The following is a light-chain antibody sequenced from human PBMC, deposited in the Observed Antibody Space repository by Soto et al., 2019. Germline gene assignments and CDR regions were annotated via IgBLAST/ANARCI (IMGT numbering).Light chain of an antibody. J-gene: IGKJ4*01. CDR1: QSVGSA. CDR2: AAS. CDR3: QQYKNWPPLP. V-gene: IGKV3-15*01. Sequence: EIVMTQSPATLSVSPGETATLSCRASQSVGSAVAWYQHKPGQAPRLLIVAASIRATGVPGRFSGGGSGTEFTLTISSRQSEDFAVYYGQQYKNWPPLPFGGGTTVEIK.